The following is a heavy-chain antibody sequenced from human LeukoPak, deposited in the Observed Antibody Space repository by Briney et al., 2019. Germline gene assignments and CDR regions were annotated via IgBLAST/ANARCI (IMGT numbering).Heavy chain of an antibody. CDR1: GFTFSSYS. CDR2: ISSSSSYK. D-gene: IGHD1-26*01. Sequence: GGSLRLSCAASGFTFSSYSMNWVRQAPGKGLEWVSSISSSSSYKYYADSVKGRFTISRDNAKNSLYLQMNSLRAEDTAAYYCARDGFLVGATRYHDYWGQGTLVTVSS. V-gene: IGHV3-21*01. J-gene: IGHJ4*02. CDR3: ARDGFLVGATRYHDY.